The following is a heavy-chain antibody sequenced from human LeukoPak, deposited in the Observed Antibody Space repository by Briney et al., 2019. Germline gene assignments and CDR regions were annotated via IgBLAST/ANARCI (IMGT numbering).Heavy chain of an antibody. Sequence: PGGPLRLSCAVSGLTFRISGMHWVRQAPGKGLEWVTFIRDDGSGEHYADSVKGRFTVSRDHSKNTLYLQMNSLRAEDTAVYYCARASGYDSLDYWGQGTLVTVSS. J-gene: IGHJ4*02. CDR1: GLTFRISG. V-gene: IGHV3-30*02. CDR2: IRDDGSGE. CDR3: ARASGYDSLDY. D-gene: IGHD5-12*01.